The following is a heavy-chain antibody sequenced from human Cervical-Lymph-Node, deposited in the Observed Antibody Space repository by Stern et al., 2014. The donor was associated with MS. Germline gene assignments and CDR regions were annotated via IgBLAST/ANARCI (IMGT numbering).Heavy chain of an antibody. J-gene: IGHJ4*02. CDR3: SRDADGYSLVFGY. D-gene: IGHD5-24*01. V-gene: IGHV4-30-4*01. CDR1: GGSISSAEYY. Sequence: QLQLQESGPGLVKPSQTLSLTCAVTGGSISSAEYYWSWLRQSPGKGLEWIGYIHNSGTTYYNPSLKSRVTISVDTSKNQFSLKLRSVTAADTAVYYCSRDADGYSLVFGYWGRGTLVTVSS. CDR2: IHNSGTT.